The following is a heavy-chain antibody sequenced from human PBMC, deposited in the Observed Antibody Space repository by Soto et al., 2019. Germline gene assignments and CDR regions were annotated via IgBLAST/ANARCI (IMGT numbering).Heavy chain of an antibody. CDR1: GYSFTSYW. CDR2: IYPGDSDT. D-gene: IGHD6-13*01. CDR3: ASLGAAACTWSQGSMDV. J-gene: IGHJ6*02. V-gene: IGHV5-51*01. Sequence: GESLKISCKGSGYSFTSYWIGWVRQMPGKGLEWMGIIYPGDSDTRYSPSFQGQVTISADKSISTAYLQWSSLKASDTAMYYCASLGAAACTWSQGSMDVWGQGTTVTVSS.